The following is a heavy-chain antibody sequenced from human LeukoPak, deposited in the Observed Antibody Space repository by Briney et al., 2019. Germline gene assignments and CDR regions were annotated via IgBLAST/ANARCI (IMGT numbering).Heavy chain of an antibody. V-gene: IGHV1-2*06. Sequence: ASVKVSCKASEYTFTDYYIHWVRQAPGQGLEWMGRINPNNGGTNYAQKFQGRVTMTRDTSISTAYMELSRLRSDDTAVFYCARDPWGGDIVVVPAAIHDPWGQGTLVTVSS. J-gene: IGHJ5*02. CDR2: INPNNGGT. CDR1: EYTFTDYY. D-gene: IGHD2-2*01. CDR3: ARDPWGGDIVVVPAAIHDP.